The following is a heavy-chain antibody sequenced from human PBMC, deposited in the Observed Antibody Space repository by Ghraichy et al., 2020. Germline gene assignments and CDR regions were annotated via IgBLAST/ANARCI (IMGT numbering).Heavy chain of an antibody. CDR2: ISSSSSNK. CDR3: ARASTVVRFYYYAAMDV. Sequence: GGSLRLSCAAFGFTFSSYSMDWVRQAPGKGLEWVSHISSSSSNKFYTDSVKDRFTISRDNAKNSLYLQMNSLRDEDTAVYYCARASTVVRFYYYAAMDVWGQGATVTVS. CDR1: GFTFSSYS. D-gene: IGHD4-23*01. V-gene: IGHV3-48*02. J-gene: IGHJ6*02.